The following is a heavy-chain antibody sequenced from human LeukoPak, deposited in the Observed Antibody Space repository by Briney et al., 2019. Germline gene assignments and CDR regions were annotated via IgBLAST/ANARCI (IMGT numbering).Heavy chain of an antibody. J-gene: IGHJ4*02. CDR2: ISGSGGNT. Sequence: GGSLRPSCAASGFTLSSYAMTWVRQAPGKGLEWVSSISGSGGNTYYADSVKGRFTISRDNSKNTLYLQMNNVGAEDTALYYCAKCMAEPGTCYFDYWGQGTLVTVSS. D-gene: IGHD6-13*01. V-gene: IGHV3-23*01. CDR3: AKCMAEPGTCYFDY. CDR1: GFTLSSYA.